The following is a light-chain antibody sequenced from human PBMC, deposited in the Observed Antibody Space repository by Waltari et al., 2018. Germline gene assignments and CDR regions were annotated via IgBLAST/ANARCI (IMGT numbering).Light chain of an antibody. CDR1: QSISTY. CDR3: QQTYGSPPT. CDR2: ASS. V-gene: IGKV1-39*01. J-gene: IGKJ3*01. Sequence: DIQMTQSPSSLSASAGDRVTITCRASQSISTYLHWYQQKPGKAPKLLVYASSNFQTGVSSRFSGSGSGTDFTLTISSLEPEDFATYYCQQTYGSPPTFGPGTKVDI.